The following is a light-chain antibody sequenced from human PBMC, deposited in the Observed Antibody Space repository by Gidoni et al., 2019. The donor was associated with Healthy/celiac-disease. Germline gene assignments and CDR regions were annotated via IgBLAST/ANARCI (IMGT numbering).Light chain of an antibody. Sequence: QSALTQPASVSGSPGQSITISCTDTSSDVGGYNYGSWYQQHPGKAPKLMIYEVSNRPSGVSNRFSGLQAEDEADYYCSSYTSSSTLVVFGGGTKLTVL. CDR1: SSDVGGYNY. CDR3: SSYTSSSTLVV. CDR2: EVS. V-gene: IGLV2-14*01. J-gene: IGLJ2*01.